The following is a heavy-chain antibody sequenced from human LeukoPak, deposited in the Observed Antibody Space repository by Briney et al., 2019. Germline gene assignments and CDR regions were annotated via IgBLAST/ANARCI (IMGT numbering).Heavy chain of an antibody. CDR3: AKEYTPSSPLGELDS. CDR2: IRHDETNE. Sequence: GGSLRLSCAVSGFSFSSYAMHWVRQAPGKGLEWVALIRHDETNEYYADSVQGRFTISRDTSKNTLYLQMNSLRAEDTAVYYCAKEYTPSSPLGELDSWGQRTLVTVSS. J-gene: IGHJ4*02. CDR1: GFSFSSYA. D-gene: IGHD6-6*01. V-gene: IGHV3-30*02.